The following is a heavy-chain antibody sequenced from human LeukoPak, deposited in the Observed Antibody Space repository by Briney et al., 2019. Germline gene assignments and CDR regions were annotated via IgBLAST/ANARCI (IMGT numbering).Heavy chain of an antibody. CDR2: ISAYNGNT. J-gene: IGHJ5*02. CDR3: ARVVAYYDSSGRPGGFDP. D-gene: IGHD3-22*01. V-gene: IGHV1-18*01. Sequence: ASVKVSCKASGYTFTTYAISWVRQAPGQGLEWMGWISAYNGNTNYAQKLQGRVTMTTDTSTSTAYMELRSLRSDDTAVYYCARVVAYYDSSGRPGGFDPWGQGTLVTVSS. CDR1: GYTFTTYA.